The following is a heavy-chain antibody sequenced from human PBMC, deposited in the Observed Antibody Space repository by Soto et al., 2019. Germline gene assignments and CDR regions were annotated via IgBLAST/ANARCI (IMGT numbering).Heavy chain of an antibody. Sequence: LRLSCAASKFSFSNYNMHWVRQARGKGLEWVSSISSGSPYIYYADSVKGRFTISRDNAKNSLYLQMNSLRAEDTAVYYCASLVGAVYWGQGTLVTVSS. CDR2: ISSGSPYI. CDR3: ASLVGAVY. V-gene: IGHV3-21*01. J-gene: IGHJ4*02. D-gene: IGHD1-26*01. CDR1: KFSFSNYN.